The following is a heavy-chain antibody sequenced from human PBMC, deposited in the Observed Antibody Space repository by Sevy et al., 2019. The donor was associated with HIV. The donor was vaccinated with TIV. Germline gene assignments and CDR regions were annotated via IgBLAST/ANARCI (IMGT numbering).Heavy chain of an antibody. CDR2: ISDSGDTT. D-gene: IGHD3-10*01. V-gene: IGHV3-23*01. Sequence: GGSLRLSCAASGFTFTNYAMNWVRQAPGKGLEWVSGISDSGDTTHYAESVKGRFTISRDNSKNTVSLQMSSLSAEDTAIYYCAKLPSTVMFREKGYWGQRTRVTVSS. CDR1: GFTFTNYA. J-gene: IGHJ4*02. CDR3: AKLPSTVMFREKGY.